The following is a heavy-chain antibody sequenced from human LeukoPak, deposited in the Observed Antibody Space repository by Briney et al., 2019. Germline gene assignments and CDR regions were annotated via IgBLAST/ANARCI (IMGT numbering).Heavy chain of an antibody. CDR2: IYHSGST. D-gene: IGHD3-10*01. CDR1: GGSISSGGYS. J-gene: IGHJ4*02. Sequence: SENLSLTCAVSGGSISSGGYSWSWIRQPPGKGLEWIGYIYHSGSTYYNPSLKSRVTISVDRSKNQFSLKLSSVTAADTAVYYCATAAYGSGTYYFDYWGQGTLVTVSS. V-gene: IGHV4-30-2*01. CDR3: ATAAYGSGTYYFDY.